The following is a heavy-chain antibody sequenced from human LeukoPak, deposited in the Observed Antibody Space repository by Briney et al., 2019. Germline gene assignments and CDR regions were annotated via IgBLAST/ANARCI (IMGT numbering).Heavy chain of an antibody. V-gene: IGHV3-23*01. Sequence: GGSLRLSCAASGFTFSSYAMSWVRQAPGKGLEWVSAISGSGGSTYYADSGKGRVTISRDNSKSTLYLQMNSLRAEDTAVYYCARVMADIVVVPAAMLYYYYYMDVWGKGTTVTVSS. D-gene: IGHD2-2*01. CDR1: GFTFSSYA. CDR2: ISGSGGST. CDR3: ARVMADIVVVPAAMLYYYYYMDV. J-gene: IGHJ6*03.